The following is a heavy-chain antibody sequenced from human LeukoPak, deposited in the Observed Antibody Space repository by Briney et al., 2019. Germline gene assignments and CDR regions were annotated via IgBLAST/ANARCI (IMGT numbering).Heavy chain of an antibody. Sequence: PGGSLRLSCAASGFTFSSYSMNWVRQAPGKGLEWVSSISSSSSYIYYADSVKGRFTISRDNAKNSLYLQMNSLRAEDTAVYYCAREGIAVAGTGGDYWGQGTLVTVSS. CDR2: ISSSSSYI. V-gene: IGHV3-21*01. CDR1: GFTFSSYS. J-gene: IGHJ4*02. CDR3: AREGIAVAGTGGDY. D-gene: IGHD6-19*01.